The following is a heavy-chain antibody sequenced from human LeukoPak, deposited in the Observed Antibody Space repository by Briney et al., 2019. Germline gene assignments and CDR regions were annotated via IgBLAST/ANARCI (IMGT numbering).Heavy chain of an antibody. V-gene: IGHV4-4*07. D-gene: IGHD3-10*01. CDR1: GASISSYY. J-gene: IGHJ4*02. CDR2: LYISGST. Sequence: PSETLSLTRTVSGASISSYYYNWIRQTAGRGLEWIGRLYISGSTDYNPSLKSRVTISVDTSNNQFSLNLNSVTAADTAVYFCARDLSGSLYFNYWGQGVLVTVSS. CDR3: ARDLSGSLYFNY.